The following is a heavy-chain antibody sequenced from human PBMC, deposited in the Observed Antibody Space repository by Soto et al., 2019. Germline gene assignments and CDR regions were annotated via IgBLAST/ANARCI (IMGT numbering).Heavy chain of an antibody. CDR1: GGSISSRSYY. CDR2: IYDSGST. Sequence: QLQLQESGPGLVKPSETLSLTCTVSGGSISSRSYYWAWVRQPPGKGLECIGSIYDSGSTYYNPSLKSRVTISVDTSKNHFSLKLSSVTAADTAVYYCARGVYSSGMGDWFDPWGQGTLVTVSS. CDR3: ARGVYSSGMGDWFDP. V-gene: IGHV4-39*02. D-gene: IGHD1-26*01. J-gene: IGHJ5*02.